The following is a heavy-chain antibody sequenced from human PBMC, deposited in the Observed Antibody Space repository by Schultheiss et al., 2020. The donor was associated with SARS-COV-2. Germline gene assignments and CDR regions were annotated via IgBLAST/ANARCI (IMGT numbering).Heavy chain of an antibody. V-gene: IGHV3-21*01. CDR1: GFTFSSYS. D-gene: IGHD3-3*01. CDR2: ISSSSSYI. CDR3: ARDSRGDFWSGYNYGVDV. Sequence: GGSLRLSCAASGFTFSSYSMNWVRQAPGKGLEWVSSISSSSSYIYYADSVKGRFTISRDNAKNSLYLQMNSLRAEDTAVYYCARDSRGDFWSGYNYGVDVWGQGTTVTVSS. J-gene: IGHJ6*02.